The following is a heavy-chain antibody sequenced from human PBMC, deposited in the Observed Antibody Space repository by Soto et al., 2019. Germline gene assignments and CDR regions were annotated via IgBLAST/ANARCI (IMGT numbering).Heavy chain of an antibody. CDR1: GGSFRGYF. J-gene: IGHJ4*02. D-gene: IGHD3-16*01. CDR3: QGGDF. Sequence: PLVTLSLTCAVSGGSFRGYFWSWIRQSPAKGLEWIGEINDSGNTYYNPSFKSRLTISVDTSTSQISLRLTSVTAADSAVYYCQGGDFWGQGTRVTVSS. CDR2: INDSGNT. V-gene: IGHV4-34*01.